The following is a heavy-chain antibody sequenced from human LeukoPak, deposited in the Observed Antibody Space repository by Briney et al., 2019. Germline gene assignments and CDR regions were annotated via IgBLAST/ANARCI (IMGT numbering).Heavy chain of an antibody. CDR3: ARRVLPAAMRGVGDAFDI. V-gene: IGHV1-2*04. J-gene: IGHJ3*02. D-gene: IGHD2-2*01. Sequence: ASVKVSCKASGYTFTGYYMHWVRQAPGQGLEWMGWINPNSGGTQYAQKFQGWVTMTRDTSITTAYMELSRLRSDDTAVYYCARRVLPAAMRGVGDAFDIWGQGTMVTVSS. CDR1: GYTFTGYY. CDR2: INPNSGGT.